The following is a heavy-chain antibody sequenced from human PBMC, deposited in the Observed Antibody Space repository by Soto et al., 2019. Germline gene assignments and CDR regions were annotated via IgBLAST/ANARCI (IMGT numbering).Heavy chain of an antibody. J-gene: IGHJ3*02. V-gene: IGHV3-23*01. CDR3: AKDTRQWVFGGFDI. D-gene: IGHD6-19*01. Sequence: GGSLILSCAASGFTFSNYAMSWVRQAPGKGLGRVSGITGSGGTTYSADSVKGRFTISRDDSKNTLYLQMNSLKAEDTAVYYCAKDTRQWVFGGFDIWGQGTMVTVSS. CDR1: GFTFSNYA. CDR2: ITGSGGTT.